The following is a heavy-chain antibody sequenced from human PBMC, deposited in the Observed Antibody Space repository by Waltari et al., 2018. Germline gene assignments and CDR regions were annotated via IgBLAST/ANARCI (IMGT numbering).Heavy chain of an antibody. CDR2: IYYSGST. CDR1: GGSISSSSYY. J-gene: IGHJ4*02. Sequence: QLQLQESGPGLVKPSETLSLTCTVSGGSISSSSYYWGWIRQPPGKGLEWIGSIYYSGSTYYNPSLKSRVTISVDTSKNQFSLKLSSVTAADTAVYYCARDSYDSSGYRPDYWGQGTLVTVSS. D-gene: IGHD3-22*01. CDR3: ARDSYDSSGYRPDY. V-gene: IGHV4-39*07.